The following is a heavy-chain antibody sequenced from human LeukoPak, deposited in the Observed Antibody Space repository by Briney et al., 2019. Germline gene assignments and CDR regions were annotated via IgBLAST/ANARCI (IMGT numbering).Heavy chain of an antibody. CDR2: MNPNSGNT. CDR3: ARVITRRGGNSGFDP. D-gene: IGHD4-23*01. V-gene: IGHV1-8*03. Sequence: ASVKVSCKASGYTFTSYDINWVRQATGQGLEWMGWMNPNSGNTGYAQKFQGRVTITRNTSISTAYMELSSPRSEDTAVYYCARVITRRGGNSGFDPWGQGTLVTVSS. CDR1: GYTFTSYD. J-gene: IGHJ5*02.